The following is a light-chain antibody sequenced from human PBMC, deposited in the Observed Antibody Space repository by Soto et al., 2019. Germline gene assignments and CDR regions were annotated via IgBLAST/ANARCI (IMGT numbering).Light chain of an antibody. CDR3: HHYNKWPLT. CDR2: SAS. CDR1: QSVYTT. Sequence: EIVMTQSPATLSVSPEERATLSCRASQSVYTTLAWYQQRPGQAPSLLIYSASTRATGIPARFSGSGSGTEFTLTISSLQSEDFAVYYCHHYNKWPLTFGGGTTVEIK. J-gene: IGKJ4*01. V-gene: IGKV3-15*01.